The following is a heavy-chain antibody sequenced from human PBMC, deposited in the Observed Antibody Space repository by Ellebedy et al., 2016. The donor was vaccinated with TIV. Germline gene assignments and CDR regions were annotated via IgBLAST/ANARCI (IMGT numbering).Heavy chain of an antibody. CDR1: GFTFSSYG. CDR2: IWYDGSNK. Sequence: GESLKISCAASGFTFSSYGMHWVRQAPGKGLEWVAVIWYDGSNKYYADSVKGRFTISRDNSKNTLYLQMNSLRAEDTAVYYCARDPAWIQLWFSRNYGMDVWGQGTTVTVSS. D-gene: IGHD5-18*01. V-gene: IGHV3-33*08. J-gene: IGHJ6*02. CDR3: ARDPAWIQLWFSRNYGMDV.